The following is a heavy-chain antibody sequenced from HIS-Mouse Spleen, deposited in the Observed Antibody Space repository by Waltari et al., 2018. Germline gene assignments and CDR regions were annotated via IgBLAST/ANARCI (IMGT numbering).Heavy chain of an antibody. D-gene: IGHD6-13*01. Sequence: QLQLQESGPGLVKPSETLSLTCTVSGGSISSSSYYWGWIRQPPGKGLGWIGSIYYSGSTDDTPALKSRVTRSVDTSKNQFSLKLSSVTAADTAVYYCAREIPYSSSWYDWYFELWGRGTLVTVSS. CDR1: GGSISSSSYY. J-gene: IGHJ2*01. CDR3: AREIPYSSSWYDWYFEL. V-gene: IGHV4-39*07. CDR2: IYYSGST.